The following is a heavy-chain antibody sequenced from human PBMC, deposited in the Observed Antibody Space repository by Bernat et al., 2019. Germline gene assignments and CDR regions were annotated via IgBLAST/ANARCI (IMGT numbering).Heavy chain of an antibody. J-gene: IGHJ4*02. CDR1: GFTFSSYA. Sequence: EVQLLESGGGLVQPGGSLRLSCAASGFTFSSYAMSWVRQAPGKGLEWVSAISGSGGSTYYADSVKGRFTISRDSSKNTLFLQMNSLRDEDTAMYYCAKDLKSGSTYFDSWGQGTLVTVSS. CDR3: AKDLKSGSTYFDS. V-gene: IGHV3-23*01. CDR2: ISGSGGST.